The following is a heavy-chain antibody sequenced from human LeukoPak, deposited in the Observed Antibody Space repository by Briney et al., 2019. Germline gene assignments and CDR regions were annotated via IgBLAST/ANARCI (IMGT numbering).Heavy chain of an antibody. CDR2: ISSSSSYI. CDR1: GSTFSSYS. D-gene: IGHD6-6*01. CDR3: ARVLGYKGSSEYYYYMDV. J-gene: IGHJ6*03. V-gene: IGHV3-21*01. Sequence: GGSLRLSCAASGSTFSSYSMNWVRQAPGKGLEWVSSISSSSSYIYYADSVKGRFTISRDNAKNSLYLQMNSLRAEDTAVYYCARVLGYKGSSEYYYYMDVWGKGTTVTVSS.